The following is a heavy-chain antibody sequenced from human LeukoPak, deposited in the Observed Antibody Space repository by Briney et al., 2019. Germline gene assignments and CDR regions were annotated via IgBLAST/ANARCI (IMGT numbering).Heavy chain of an antibody. CDR1: GGSLSSYY. D-gene: IGHD3-3*01. Sequence: SETLSLTCTVPGGSLSSYYWSWIRQPPGKGLEWIGYIYYSGSTNYNPSLKSRVTISVDTSKNQFSPKLSSVTAADTAVYYCARGTFYDFWSGYSTTLFDYWSQGTLVTVSS. V-gene: IGHV4-59*08. J-gene: IGHJ4*02. CDR3: ARGTFYDFWSGYSTTLFDY. CDR2: IYYSGST.